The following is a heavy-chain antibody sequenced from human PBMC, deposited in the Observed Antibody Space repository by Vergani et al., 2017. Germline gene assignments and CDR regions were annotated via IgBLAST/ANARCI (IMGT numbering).Heavy chain of an antibody. CDR1: GFTFHRYG. D-gene: IGHD2-15*01. Sequence: QVHLVESGGGVVQPGGSLRLSCAASGFTFHRYGMHWVRQAPGKGLEWVASIRSDESRRYYGDSMEGPFTISRDNSKNTLYLQMKSLRPEDTAVYYCAKEGGGYCSGGTCYPEYWGQGTLVIVSS. J-gene: IGHJ4*02. V-gene: IGHV3-30*02. CDR3: AKEGGGYCSGGTCYPEY. CDR2: IRSDESRR.